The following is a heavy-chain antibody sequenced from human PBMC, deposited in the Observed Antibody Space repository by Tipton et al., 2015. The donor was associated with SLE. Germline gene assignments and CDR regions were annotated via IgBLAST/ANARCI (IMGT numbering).Heavy chain of an antibody. V-gene: IGHV4-39*01. CDR1: GGSISSSHHY. Sequence: TLSLTCTVSGGSISSSHHYWGWIRQPPEKGLEWIGSIYYAGHTYYNPSLKSRVTVSVDTSKNQFSLKLSSVIAADTAVYYCARKWSLTGYEQKAGGELWVRGTVVTVSS. CDR3: ARKWSLTGYEQKAGGEL. CDR2: IYYAGHT. D-gene: IGHD5-12*01. J-gene: IGHJ2*01.